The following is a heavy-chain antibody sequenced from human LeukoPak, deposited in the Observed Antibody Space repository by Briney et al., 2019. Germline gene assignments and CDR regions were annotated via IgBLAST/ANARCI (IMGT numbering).Heavy chain of an antibody. CDR1: GLTFDDYA. CDR2: ISWDGGST. D-gene: IGHD6-13*01. V-gene: IGHV3-43D*03. J-gene: IGHJ4*02. CDR3: AKDLPVAAAGTGAGFDY. Sequence: GGSLRLSCAASGLTFDDYAMHWVRQAPGKGLEWVSLISWDGGSTYYADSVKGRFTISRDNSKNSLYLQMNSLRAEDTALYYCAKDLPVAAAGTGAGFDYWGQGTLVTVSS.